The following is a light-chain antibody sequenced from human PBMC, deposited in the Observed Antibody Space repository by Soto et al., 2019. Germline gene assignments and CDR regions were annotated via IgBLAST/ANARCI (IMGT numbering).Light chain of an antibody. Sequence: IRMTQSPSSFSASTGDRVTITCRAGQGISSLLAWYQVKPGKAPRLLIYTASYLESGVPSRFSGSGSGTDFTLTISSLQSEDFAVYYCQQYFSYPLTFGGGTKVEIK. CDR3: QQYFSYPLT. J-gene: IGKJ4*01. V-gene: IGKV1-8*01. CDR1: QGISSL. CDR2: TAS.